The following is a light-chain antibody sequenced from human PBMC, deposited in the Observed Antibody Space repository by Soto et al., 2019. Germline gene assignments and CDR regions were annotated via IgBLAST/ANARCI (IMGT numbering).Light chain of an antibody. J-gene: IGKJ4*01. V-gene: IGKV3-20*01. CDR2: GAS. Sequence: EIVLTQSPGTLSLSPGERATLSCRASQSVSSSYLAWYQQKPGQAPRLLIYGASSRATGIPDRFSGSGSGXDFTLTISRLEPEDFAVYYCQQYGSSSLTFGGGTKVEIK. CDR1: QSVSSSY. CDR3: QQYGSSSLT.